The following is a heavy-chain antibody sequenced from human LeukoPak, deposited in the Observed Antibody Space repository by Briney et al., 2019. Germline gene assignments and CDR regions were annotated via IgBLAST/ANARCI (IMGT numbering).Heavy chain of an antibody. Sequence: GGSLRLSCAASGFTFDNYVLTWVRQTPEKGLEWVAGISGSGSSTNYADAVKGRFTISRDNSKDTVYLQLSSLNSEDTAVYYCARSRKQQLVQNYFDSWGQGTLVTVSS. J-gene: IGHJ4*02. CDR1: GFTFDNYV. CDR3: ARSRKQQLVQNYFDS. CDR2: ISGSGSST. V-gene: IGHV3-23*01. D-gene: IGHD6-13*01.